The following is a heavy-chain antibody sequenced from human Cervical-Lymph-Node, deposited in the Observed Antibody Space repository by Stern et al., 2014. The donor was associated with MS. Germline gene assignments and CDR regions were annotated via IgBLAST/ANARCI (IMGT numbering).Heavy chain of an antibody. Sequence: VQLVESGGGLVQPGESLRLSCAASGFTFSTYAMSWVRQAPGKGLEWVSAISLTGGSTYYADSVKGRFTISRDNSKNTLYLQMNSLGAEDTAIYYCAKTLSSTRDGLDVWGQGTTVTVSS. CDR2: ISLTGGST. D-gene: IGHD6-13*01. J-gene: IGHJ6*02. V-gene: IGHV3-23*04. CDR3: AKTLSSTRDGLDV. CDR1: GFTFSTYA.